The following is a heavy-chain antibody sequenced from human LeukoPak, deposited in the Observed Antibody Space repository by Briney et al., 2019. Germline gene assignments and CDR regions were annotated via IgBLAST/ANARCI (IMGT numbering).Heavy chain of an antibody. CDR3: TTEGAAAGTFDY. Sequence: GGSLRLSCAASGFTFSNAWMSWVRQAPGKGLEWVGRIISKAGGETTDYAAPVKGRFIISRDDSRNTVYLQMNSLKTEDTAVYYCTTEGAAAGTFDYWGQGTLVTVSS. D-gene: IGHD6-13*01. V-gene: IGHV3-15*01. J-gene: IGHJ4*02. CDR1: GFTFSNAW. CDR2: IISKAGGETT.